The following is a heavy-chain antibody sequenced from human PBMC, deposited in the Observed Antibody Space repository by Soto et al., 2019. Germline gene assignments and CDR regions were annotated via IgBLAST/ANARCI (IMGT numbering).Heavy chain of an antibody. J-gene: IGHJ6*02. D-gene: IGHD4-17*01. Sequence: GWSLRLSCAASGFTFSSYGMNWVRQAPGKGLEWVAVIWYDGIKKYYADSVKGRFTISRDNSKNTLYLQMNSLRAEDTAVYYCARDDDGYYYYGMDVWGQGTTVTVSS. CDR2: IWYDGIKK. CDR3: ARDDDGYYYYGMDV. V-gene: IGHV3-33*01. CDR1: GFTFSSYG.